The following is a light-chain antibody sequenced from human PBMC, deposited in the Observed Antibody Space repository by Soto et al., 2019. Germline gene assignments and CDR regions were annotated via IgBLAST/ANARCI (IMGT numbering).Light chain of an antibody. CDR2: DAS. V-gene: IGKV3-15*01. Sequence: EIVMTQSPATLSVSPGERATLSCRASQRVSRNLAWYQQKPGQAPRLLIYDASTRATGIPDRFSGSGSETEFTLTISSLQSADYAIYYCQQYNNWPPWTLGQGTKVDIK. CDR3: QQYNNWPPWT. CDR1: QRVSRN. J-gene: IGKJ1*01.